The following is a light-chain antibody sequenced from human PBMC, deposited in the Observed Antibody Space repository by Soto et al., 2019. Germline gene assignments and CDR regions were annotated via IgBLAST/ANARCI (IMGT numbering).Light chain of an antibody. CDR2: DGS. CDR1: QSVRSSY. J-gene: IGKJ4*01. CDR3: QQYDNSAPLS. Sequence: EIVLTQCPATLSLSPGDRATLSCGASQSVRSSYVAWYQQKAGLAPRLLIYDGSSRASGIPDRFSGSGSGTDFTLTIGRLEPEDFALYYCQQYDNSAPLSFGGGTKV. V-gene: IGKV3D-20*01.